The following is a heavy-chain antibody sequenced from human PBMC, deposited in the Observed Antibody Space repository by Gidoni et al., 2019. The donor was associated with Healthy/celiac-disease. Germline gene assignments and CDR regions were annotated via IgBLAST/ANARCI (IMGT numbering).Heavy chain of an antibody. V-gene: IGHV3-23*01. CDR2: ISGSGGST. Sequence: EVQLLESGGGLVQPGGSLRLSCAASGLHFSSYAMRWVRPAPGKGLEWVSAISGSGGSTDYSDSVKGRFTISRDNSTNTLYLQMNSLRAEDTAVYYCAKGYYDFWSGYAPFDYWGQGTLVTVSS. CDR1: GLHFSSYA. D-gene: IGHD3-3*01. CDR3: AKGYYDFWSGYAPFDY. J-gene: IGHJ4*02.